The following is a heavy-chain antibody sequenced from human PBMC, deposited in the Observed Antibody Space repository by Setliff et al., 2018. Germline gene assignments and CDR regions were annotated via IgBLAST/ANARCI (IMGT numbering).Heavy chain of an antibody. CDR1: GYVFGSSG. Sequence: GASVKVSCKASGYVFGSSGISWVRQAPGQGLEWMGWINTNTGNPTYAQDFTGRFVFSLDTSVSTAYLQIISLKPEDTAVYYCARASRFGTVKWRGDYYMDVWGKGTTVTVSS. D-gene: IGHD3-10*01. V-gene: IGHV7-4-1*02. CDR3: ARASRFGTVKWRGDYYMDV. CDR2: INTNTGNP. J-gene: IGHJ6*03.